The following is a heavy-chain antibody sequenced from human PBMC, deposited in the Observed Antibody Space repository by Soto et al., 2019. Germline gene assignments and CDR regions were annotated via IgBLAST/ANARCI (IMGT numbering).Heavy chain of an antibody. CDR1: GGSISSGGYY. Sequence: QVQLQESGPGLVKPSQTLSLTCSVSGGSISSGGYYWSCIRQHPGKGLECIWYIYYSGSTYHNPSLTSRVTISVDTSKNQFSLQLSSVTDADTAVYYCARGHLAVAGTGWFDPWGQGTLVTVSS. CDR3: ARGHLAVAGTGWFDP. D-gene: IGHD6-19*01. V-gene: IGHV4-31*03. J-gene: IGHJ5*02. CDR2: IYYSGST.